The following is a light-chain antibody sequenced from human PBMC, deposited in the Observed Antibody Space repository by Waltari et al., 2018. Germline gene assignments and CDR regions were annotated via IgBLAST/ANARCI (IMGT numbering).Light chain of an antibody. V-gene: IGLV3-1*01. Sequence: SYELTQPPSVSVSPGQTASITRSGDQLGAKYACCYQQKPGQPPVLVIYQDSRRPAGIPGLFSCSNSGNTALLTISGTQAMEEADYYCQSSDSNTVVFGGGTKLTVL. CDR3: QSSDSNTVV. CDR1: QLGAKY. J-gene: IGLJ2*01. CDR2: QDS.